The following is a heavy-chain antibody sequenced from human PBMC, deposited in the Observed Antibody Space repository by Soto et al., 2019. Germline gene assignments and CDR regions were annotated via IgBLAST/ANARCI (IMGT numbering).Heavy chain of an antibody. V-gene: IGHV1-69*02. J-gene: IGHJ4*02. Sequence: QVQLVQSGAEVKKPGSSVKVSCKASGDTFSFYTLNWVRQAPGQGFEWVGRVNPILAMSSSAHKFQGRVPXXXEXXTGTAYMELRSLRSDDTAVYYCATSYGSGSSPFDYWGQGTLVTVSS. CDR1: GDTFSFYT. D-gene: IGHD3-10*01. CDR2: VNPILAMS. CDR3: ATSYGSGSSPFDY.